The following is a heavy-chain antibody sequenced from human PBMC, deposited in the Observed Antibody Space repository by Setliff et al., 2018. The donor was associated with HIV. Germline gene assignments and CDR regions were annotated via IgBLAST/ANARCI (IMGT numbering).Heavy chain of an antibody. J-gene: IGHJ3*02. CDR3: ARAHYGSEAFDI. D-gene: IGHD3-10*01. Sequence: SETLSLTCAVSGGSISSDNWWTWVRQPPGKGLEWIGEIYHSGSTNYNPSLKSRVTISVDKSKNQFSLKLSSVTAADTAVYYCARAHYGSEAFDIWGQGTMVTVSS. CDR1: GGSISSDNW. CDR2: IYHSGST. V-gene: IGHV4-4*02.